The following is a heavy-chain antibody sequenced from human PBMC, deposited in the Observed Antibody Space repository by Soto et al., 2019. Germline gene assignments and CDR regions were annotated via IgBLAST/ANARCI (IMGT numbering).Heavy chain of an antibody. CDR2: IIPMFTTT. Sequence: QVHLVQSGPEVKRPGSSVKVSCKASGDTFGRNAIHWVRQAPGQGLEWMGGIIPMFTTTNYAQKFKCRLTSYADKSTGTAYKEMTSLRSEDTAVYYCTKDGDSADYGYWGQGTLVTVSS. CDR3: TKDGDSADYGY. J-gene: IGHJ4*02. CDR1: GDTFGRNA. V-gene: IGHV1-69*06. D-gene: IGHD2-21*01.